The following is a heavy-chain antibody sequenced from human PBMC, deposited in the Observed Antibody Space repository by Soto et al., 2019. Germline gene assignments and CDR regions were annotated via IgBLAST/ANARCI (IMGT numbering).Heavy chain of an antibody. CDR2: IYYSGST. Sequence: QVQLQESGPGLVKPSETLSLTCTVSGGSISSYYWSWIRQPPGKGLEWIGYIYYSGSTNYNPSLKSRVTISVDTSKNQFSLKLSSVTAADTAVYYCARVGELSRGSVGVDVCGQGTTVTVSS. CDR1: GGSISSYY. D-gene: IGHD6-19*01. J-gene: IGHJ6*02. CDR3: ARVGELSRGSVGVDV. V-gene: IGHV4-59*01.